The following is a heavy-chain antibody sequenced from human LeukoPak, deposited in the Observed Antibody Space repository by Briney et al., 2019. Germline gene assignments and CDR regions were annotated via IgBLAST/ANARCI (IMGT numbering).Heavy chain of an antibody. J-gene: IGHJ3*02. CDR3: ARDPPLVYDFWSGYPDAFDI. CDR2: FDPEDGET. D-gene: IGHD3-3*01. CDR1: GYTLTELS. V-gene: IGHV1-24*01. Sequence: ASVKVSCKVSGYTLTELSMHWVRQAPGKGLEWMGGFDPEDGETIYAQKFQGRVTMTEDTSTDTAYMELSSLRSEDTAVYYCARDPPLVYDFWSGYPDAFDIWGQGTMVTVSS.